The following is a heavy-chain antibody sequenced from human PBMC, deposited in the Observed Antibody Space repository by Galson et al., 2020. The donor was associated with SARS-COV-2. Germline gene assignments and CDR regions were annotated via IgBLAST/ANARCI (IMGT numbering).Heavy chain of an antibody. CDR1: GFTFDDYA. D-gene: IGHD1-26*01. CDR3: AKGSDAGSSGSYYY. Sequence: GGSLRLSCAASGFTFDDYAMHWVRQAPGKGLQWVSLITWDGGSTYYADSVKGRFTISRDNSKNSLSLQMNSLRAEDTALYYSAKGSDAGSSGSYYYCGHGTLVTVSS. J-gene: IGHJ4*03. V-gene: IGHV3-43D*03. CDR2: ITWDGGST.